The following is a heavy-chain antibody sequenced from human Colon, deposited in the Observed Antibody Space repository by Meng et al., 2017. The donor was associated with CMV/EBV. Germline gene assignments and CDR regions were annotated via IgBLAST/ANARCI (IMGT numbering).Heavy chain of an antibody. CDR2: ITHTSDT. D-gene: IGHD6-13*01. CDR3: ARGWPPDY. J-gene: IGHJ4*02. V-gene: IGHV3-21*06. CDR1: GFTFSSYS. Sequence: GESLKISCSTSGFTFSSYSLNWVRQAPGKGLEWVSSITHTSDTYYADSLKGRFTLSRDNAQNSLYLQMDSLTAEDTAIYYCARGWPPDYWGQGTLVTVSS.